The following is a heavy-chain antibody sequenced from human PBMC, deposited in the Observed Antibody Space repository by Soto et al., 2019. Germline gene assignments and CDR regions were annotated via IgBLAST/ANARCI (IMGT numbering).Heavy chain of an antibody. CDR3: ARVRHRGLPVGGRRIDWFDP. V-gene: IGHV4-4*02. CDR2: IYHTEST. J-gene: IGHJ5*02. Sequence: QVQLQESGPGLVKPSGTLSVTCAVSGGSIISSDWWSWVRQPPGKGLEWIGEIYHTESTKYNPTLKSRVSISVDKSKNQFFLRLTSVTAADTAVYYCARVRHRGLPVGGRRIDWFDPWGQGTLVTVSS. D-gene: IGHD6-19*01. CDR1: GGSIISSDW.